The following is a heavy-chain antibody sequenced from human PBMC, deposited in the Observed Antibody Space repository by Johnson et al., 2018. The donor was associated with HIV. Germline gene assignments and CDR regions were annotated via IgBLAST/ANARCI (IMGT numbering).Heavy chain of an antibody. D-gene: IGHD3-22*01. Sequence: VQLVESGGGVVRPGGSLRLSCAASGFKFDDHGMSWVRQFPGKGLEWVSNINWNGGSAGFADSVKGRFTISRDNAKNSLYLQRKSLGVEDTAVYYGARESEYDGLLRGRGGGVVGLDIWGQGTMVIVSS. CDR1: GFKFDDHG. J-gene: IGHJ3*02. CDR3: ARESEYDGLLRGRGGGVVGLDI. CDR2: INWNGGSA. V-gene: IGHV3-20*04.